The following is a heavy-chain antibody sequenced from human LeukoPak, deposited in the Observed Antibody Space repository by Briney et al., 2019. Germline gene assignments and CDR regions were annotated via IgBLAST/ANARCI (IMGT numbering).Heavy chain of an antibody. V-gene: IGHV5-51*01. D-gene: IGHD2-2*01. CDR2: IYPGDSDT. CDR3: ARQVPAAAIAYYYYMDV. J-gene: IGHJ6*03. CDR1: GYSFTSYW. Sequence: RGESLKISCKGSGYSFTSYWIGWVRQMPGKGLEWMGTIYPGDSDTRYSPSFQGQVTISADKSISTAYLQWSSLKASDTAMYYCARQVPAAAIAYYYYMDVWGKGTTVTVSS.